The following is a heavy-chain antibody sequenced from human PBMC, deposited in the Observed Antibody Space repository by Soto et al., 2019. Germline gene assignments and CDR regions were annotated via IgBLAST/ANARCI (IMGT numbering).Heavy chain of an antibody. D-gene: IGHD5-18*01. Sequence: EVQLVESGGGLVQPGGSLRLSCAASGFTVSSNYMSWVRQAPGKGLEWVSVIYSGGSTYYADSVKGRFTISRDNSKNTLYLQMNSLRAEDTAVYYCARGVERYSYGLPDFYYYYGMDVWGQGTTVTVSS. CDR3: ARGVERYSYGLPDFYYYYGMDV. J-gene: IGHJ6*02. V-gene: IGHV3-66*01. CDR2: IYSGGST. CDR1: GFTVSSNY.